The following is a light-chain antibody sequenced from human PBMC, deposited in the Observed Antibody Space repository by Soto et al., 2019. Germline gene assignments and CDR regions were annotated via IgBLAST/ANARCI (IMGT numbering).Light chain of an antibody. V-gene: IGLV2-14*01. CDR3: TSYLVSSSTYV. Sequence: QSVLTQPASVSGSPGQSITISCTGTSSDVGGYNYVSWYQQHPGKAPKLIIFEVSNRPSGASNRFSGSKSGNTASLTISGLQAEDEADYYCTSYLVSSSTYVFGTGTKLTVL. J-gene: IGLJ1*01. CDR2: EVS. CDR1: SSDVGGYNY.